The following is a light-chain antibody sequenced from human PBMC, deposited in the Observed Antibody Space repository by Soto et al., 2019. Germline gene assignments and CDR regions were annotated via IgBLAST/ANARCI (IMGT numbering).Light chain of an antibody. CDR1: SSDVGGYNY. V-gene: IGLV2-8*01. CDR2: EVY. J-gene: IGLJ2*01. CDR3: SSYAASNSFLV. Sequence: QSVLTQPPSASGSPGQSVTISCTGTSSDVGGYNYVSWYQHHPDKAPKLIIYEVYKRPSGVPDRFSGSKSGNTASLTVSGRQAEDEAADYCSSYAASNSFLVFGGGTKLTVL.